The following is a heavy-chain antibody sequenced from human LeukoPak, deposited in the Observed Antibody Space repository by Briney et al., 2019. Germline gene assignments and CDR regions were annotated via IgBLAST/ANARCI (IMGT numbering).Heavy chain of an antibody. Sequence: SVKVSCKASGGTFSSYAISWVRQAPGQGLEWMGGIIPIFGTANYAQKFHGRVTITTDESTSTAYMELSSLRSEDTAVYYCARDSRSWRDPGCYFDYWGQGTLVTVSS. CDR3: ARDSRSWRDPGCYFDY. D-gene: IGHD2-21*01. CDR2: IIPIFGTA. J-gene: IGHJ4*02. CDR1: GGTFSSYA. V-gene: IGHV1-69*05.